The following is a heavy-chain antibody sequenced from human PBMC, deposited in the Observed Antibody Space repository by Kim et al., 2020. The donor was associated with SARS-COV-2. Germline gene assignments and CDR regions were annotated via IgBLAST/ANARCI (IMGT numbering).Heavy chain of an antibody. V-gene: IGHV1-18*01. CDR3: ARVDTSGYYGYSYYFDY. Sequence: ASVKVSCKASGYTFTSYGLSWVRQAPGQGLEWMGWISAYNRNPDYAQKVQDRVTMTTDTSRSTAYMELRSLRSDDTAVYYCARVDTSGYYGYSYYFDYWVQGTLVTVSS. CDR2: ISAYNRNP. J-gene: IGHJ4*02. CDR1: GYTFTSYG. D-gene: IGHD3-22*01.